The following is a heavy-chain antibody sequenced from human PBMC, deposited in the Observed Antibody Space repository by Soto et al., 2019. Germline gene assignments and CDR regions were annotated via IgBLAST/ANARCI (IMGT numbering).Heavy chain of an antibody. D-gene: IGHD1-20*01. CDR3: ARDYNGNRNFDY. V-gene: IGHV3-23*01. CDR1: RFMFNNHA. J-gene: IGHJ4*02. CDR2: MSGGVST. Sequence: EVQLLESGGGLVQPGGSLKLSCAASRFMFNNHAMTWVRQAPGKGLEWVSAMSGGVSTYYADSVKGRFTISRDNSKNALYLQMNSLRVEDTAIYYCARDYNGNRNFDYWGQGTLVTVSS.